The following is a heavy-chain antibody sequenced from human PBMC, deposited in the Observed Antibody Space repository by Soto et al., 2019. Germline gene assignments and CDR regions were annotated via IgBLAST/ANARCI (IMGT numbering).Heavy chain of an antibody. CDR2: ISGSGGST. Sequence: GGSLRLSCATSGFTFSGYSMSWVRQAPGKGLELVSAISGSGGSTYYADSVKGRFTISRDNSKNTLYLQMNTLRAEDTAVYYCTKDHSMIGVDHRRPFDYWGQGTLVTVSS. D-gene: IGHD3-22*01. CDR1: GFTFSGYS. V-gene: IGHV3-23*01. CDR3: TKDHSMIGVDHRRPFDY. J-gene: IGHJ4*02.